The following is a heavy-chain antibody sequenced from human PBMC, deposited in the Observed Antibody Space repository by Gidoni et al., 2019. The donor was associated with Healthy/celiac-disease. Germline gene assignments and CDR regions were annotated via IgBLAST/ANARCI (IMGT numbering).Heavy chain of an antibody. CDR2: IDWDDDK. V-gene: IGHV2-70*04. CDR3: ARSIVGATTPFDY. Sequence: QVTLKESGPALVKPTQTLTLTSTFSGFSLSTSGMRVSWIRQPPGKALEWLARIDWDDDKFYSTSLKTRLTISKDTSKNQVVLTMTNMDPVDTATYYCARSIVGATTPFDYWGQGTLVTVSP. D-gene: IGHD1-26*01. J-gene: IGHJ4*02. CDR1: GFSLSTSGMR.